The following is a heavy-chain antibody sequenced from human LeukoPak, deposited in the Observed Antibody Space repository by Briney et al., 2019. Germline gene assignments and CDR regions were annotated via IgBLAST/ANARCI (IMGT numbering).Heavy chain of an antibody. Sequence: ASVKVSCKASGYTFTSYGIGWVRQAPGQGLEWMGWISAYNGNTNYAQKLQGRVTMTTDTSTSTAYMELRSLRSDDTAVYYCASHYGSGSPFDYWGQGTLVTVSS. CDR2: ISAYNGNT. V-gene: IGHV1-18*01. J-gene: IGHJ4*02. CDR3: ASHYGSGSPFDY. D-gene: IGHD3-10*01. CDR1: GYTFTSYG.